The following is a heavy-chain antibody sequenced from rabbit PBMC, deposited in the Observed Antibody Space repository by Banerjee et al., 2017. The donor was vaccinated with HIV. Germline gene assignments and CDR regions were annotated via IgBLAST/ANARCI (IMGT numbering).Heavy chain of an antibody. Sequence: QSLEESGGGLVQPEGSLTLSCKTSGFTLSGYWMCWVRQAPGKGLEWIACIYAGSGSAYYASWVNGRFTISKTSSTTVTLQMTSLTAADTATYFCARDLAGVIGWNFSLWGPGTLVTVS. CDR1: GFTLSGYW. V-gene: IGHV1S40*01. D-gene: IGHD4-1*01. J-gene: IGHJ4*01. CDR3: ARDLAGVIGWNFSL. CDR2: IYAGSGSA.